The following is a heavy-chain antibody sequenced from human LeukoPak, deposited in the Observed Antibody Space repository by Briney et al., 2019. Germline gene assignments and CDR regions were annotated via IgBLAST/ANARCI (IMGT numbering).Heavy chain of an antibody. CDR1: GYTFTDYF. Sequence: GASVKVSCRTSGYTFTDYFIHWMRQAPGQGLEWMGWINANSGDTHYALKFQGRVFMTRDTSISTVYMELSRLTTDDTAVYYCARDPSPYTGSYFDYWGQGTLVTVSS. D-gene: IGHD1-26*01. V-gene: IGHV1-2*02. J-gene: IGHJ4*02. CDR2: INANSGDT. CDR3: ARDPSPYTGSYFDY.